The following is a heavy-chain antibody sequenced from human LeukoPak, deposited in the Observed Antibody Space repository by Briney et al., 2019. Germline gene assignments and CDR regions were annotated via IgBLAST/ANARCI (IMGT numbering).Heavy chain of an antibody. Sequence: GGSLRLSCATSGITFTDAWLSWVRQTPEKGLEWVARIKDKTDGGTIDYAVPVRGRFTISRDDSRNMLYLQMDSLKSEGTAVYYCTTGTPIDYWGQGTLVTVSS. V-gene: IGHV3-15*01. CDR2: IKDKTDGGTI. J-gene: IGHJ4*02. CDR3: TTGTPIDY. D-gene: IGHD2-15*01. CDR1: GITFTDAW.